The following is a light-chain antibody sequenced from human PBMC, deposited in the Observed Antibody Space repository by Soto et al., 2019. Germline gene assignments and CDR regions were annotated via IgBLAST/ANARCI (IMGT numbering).Light chain of an antibody. Sequence: EIVLTQSPATLSLSPGERATLSCRASQIVSTYLAWYQQKPGQAPRLLIYDASNRATGIPARFSGSGSRTVFTLTISSLEPEDFAVYYCQQRANCPWTFGQGTKVEIK. V-gene: IGKV3-11*01. CDR1: QIVSTY. CDR2: DAS. J-gene: IGKJ1*01. CDR3: QQRANCPWT.